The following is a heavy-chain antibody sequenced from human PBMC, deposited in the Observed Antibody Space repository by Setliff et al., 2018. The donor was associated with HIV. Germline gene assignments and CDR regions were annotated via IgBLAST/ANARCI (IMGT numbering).Heavy chain of an antibody. V-gene: IGHV3-11*04. CDR1: GFTFSDYY. D-gene: IGHD3-10*01. Sequence: GGSLRLSCAASGFTFSDYYMSWIRQAPGKGLEWVSYISDSSSTIYYAGSVRGRFTISRDNARNSLYLQMNSLKTEDTAVYYCARDRDPRAEYFQHWGQGTLVTVSS. J-gene: IGHJ1*01. CDR3: ARDRDPRAEYFQH. CDR2: ISDSSSTI.